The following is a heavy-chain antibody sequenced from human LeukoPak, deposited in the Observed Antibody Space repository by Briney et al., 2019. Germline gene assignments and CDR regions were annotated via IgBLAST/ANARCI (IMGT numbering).Heavy chain of an antibody. CDR1: GGTFSSYA. J-gene: IGHJ3*02. D-gene: IGHD2-21*02. CDR2: IIPIIGTA. V-gene: IGHV1-69*06. Sequence: ASVKVSCKASGGTFSSYAISWVRQAPGQGLEWMGGIIPIIGTANYAQKFQGRVTITADKSTSTAYMELSSLRSEDTAVYYCARSRDLVTAIPIDDAFDIWGQGKMVTVSS. CDR3: ARSRDLVTAIPIDDAFDI.